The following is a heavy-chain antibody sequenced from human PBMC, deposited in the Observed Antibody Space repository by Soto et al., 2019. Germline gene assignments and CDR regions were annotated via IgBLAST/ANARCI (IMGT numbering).Heavy chain of an antibody. J-gene: IGHJ5*02. CDR2: INTGNGNT. CDR3: GRRSGLNWLDP. V-gene: IGHV1-3*04. Sequence: ASVKVSCKASGYTFTSYAMHWVRQAPGQRLEWMGWINTGNGNTKYSQKFQGRVTITRDTSASTAYMELSSLRSEDTAVYYCGRRSGLNWLDPWGQGTLVTVSS. CDR1: GYTFTSYA. D-gene: IGHD3-10*01.